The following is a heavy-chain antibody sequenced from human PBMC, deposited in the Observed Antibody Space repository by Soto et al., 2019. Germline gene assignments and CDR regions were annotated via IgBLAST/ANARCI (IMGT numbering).Heavy chain of an antibody. J-gene: IGHJ6*02. CDR1: GGTFSSYA. D-gene: IGHD6-13*01. CDR3: AREMGTKQLVHSVGYYGMDV. V-gene: IGHV1-69*13. CDR2: IIPIFGTA. Sequence: ASVKVSCKASGGTFSSYAISWVRQAPGQGLEWMGGIIPIFGTANYAQKFQGRVTITADESTSTAYMELSSLRSEDTAVYYCAREMGTKQLVHSVGYYGMDVWGQGTTVTVSS.